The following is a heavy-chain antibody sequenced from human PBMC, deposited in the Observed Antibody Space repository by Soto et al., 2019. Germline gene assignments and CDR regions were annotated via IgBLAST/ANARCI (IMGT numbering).Heavy chain of an antibody. CDR3: ARAREEYNWNEFDY. D-gene: IGHD1-20*01. V-gene: IGHV3-7*01. Sequence: GGSLRLSCAASGFTFSSYWMSWVRQAPGKGLEWVANIKQDGSEKYYVDSVKGRFTISRDNAKNSLYLQMNSLRAEDTAVYYCARAREEYNWNEFDYWGQGTLVTVSS. J-gene: IGHJ4*02. CDR2: IKQDGSEK. CDR1: GFTFSSYW.